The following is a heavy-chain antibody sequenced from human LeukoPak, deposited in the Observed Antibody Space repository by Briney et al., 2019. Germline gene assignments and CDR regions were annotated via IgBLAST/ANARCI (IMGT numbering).Heavy chain of an antibody. CDR2: ISHSGGNV. J-gene: IGHJ4*02. V-gene: IGHV3-48*03. CDR3: ARDQGKHSHGPLDY. Sequence: GGSLRLSCAASGFTFSSYEMTWVRQAPGEGLEYISYISHSGGNVYYADSVKGRFTISRDNAKNSVYLQMDSLRAEDTAVYYCARDQGKHSHGPLDYWGQGSLVTVSA. CDR1: GFTFSSYE. D-gene: IGHD5-18*01.